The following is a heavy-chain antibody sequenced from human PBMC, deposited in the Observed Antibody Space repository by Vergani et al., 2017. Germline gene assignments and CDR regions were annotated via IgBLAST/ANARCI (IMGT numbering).Heavy chain of an antibody. Sequence: QVQLVESGGGVVQPGRSLRLSCAASGFTFSSYGMHWVRQAPGKGLEWVAVISYDGSNKYYADSVKGRFTISRDNSKNTLYLQMNSLRAEDTAVYYCVKTLVDTAPDYYYYYMYVWGKGTTVTVSS. J-gene: IGHJ6*03. CDR2: ISYDGSNK. D-gene: IGHD5-18*01. CDR1: GFTFSSYG. V-gene: IGHV3-30*18. CDR3: VKTLVDTAPDYYYYYMYV.